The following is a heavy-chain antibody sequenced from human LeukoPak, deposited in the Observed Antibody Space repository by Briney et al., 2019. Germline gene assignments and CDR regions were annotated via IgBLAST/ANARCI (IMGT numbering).Heavy chain of an antibody. V-gene: IGHV3-23*01. CDR2: TSDRGDYT. D-gene: IGHD1-7*01. J-gene: IGHJ4*02. Sequence: GGSLRLSCAASGFTFSSYSMNWIRQAPGKGLEWVSGTSDRGDYTYYADSVKGRFTISRDSSKNTLFLQMNSLRAEDTALYFCARKAQYNGHYPLDYWGQGTLVTVSS. CDR3: ARKAQYNGHYPLDY. CDR1: GFTFSSYS.